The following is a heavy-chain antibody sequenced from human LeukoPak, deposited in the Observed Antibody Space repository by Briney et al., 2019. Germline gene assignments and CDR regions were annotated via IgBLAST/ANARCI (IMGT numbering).Heavy chain of an antibody. CDR3: ARDLIVYGSGSYFDY. D-gene: IGHD3-10*01. Sequence: ASVKVSCKASGYTFTNYAITWVRQAPGQGLEWMGWISGNNGNTNYAQNVQGRVTMTTDTSTSTAYMELSSLRSEDTALYFCARDLIVYGSGSYFDYWGQGTLVTVSS. V-gene: IGHV1-18*01. CDR2: ISGNNGNT. CDR1: GYTFTNYA. J-gene: IGHJ4*02.